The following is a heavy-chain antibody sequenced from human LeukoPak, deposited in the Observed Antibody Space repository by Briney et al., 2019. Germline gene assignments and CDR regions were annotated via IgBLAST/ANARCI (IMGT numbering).Heavy chain of an antibody. CDR3: ARGDCYSASCSFDY. CDR2: IYYSGST. V-gene: IGHV4-59*01. J-gene: IGHJ4*02. Sequence: PSETLSLTCTVSGGSISSYYWSWIRQPPGKGLEWIGYIYYSGSTNYNPSLKSRVTISVDTSKNQFSLKLSSVTAADTAVYYCARGDCYSASCSFDYWGQGALVTVSS. CDR1: GGSISSYY. D-gene: IGHD2-2*01.